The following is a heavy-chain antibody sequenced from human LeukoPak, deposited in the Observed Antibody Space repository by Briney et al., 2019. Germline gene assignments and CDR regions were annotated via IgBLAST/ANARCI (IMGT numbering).Heavy chain of an antibody. D-gene: IGHD3-3*01. V-gene: IGHV3-7*01. CDR1: GFTFSNSW. CDR3: VRESDVWSGPGIGRPLDV. Sequence: GGSLRLSCLASGFTFSNSWMTWVRQAPGRGLEWVANIREDGSDKQYVDSVRGRFTISRDNAKNSVSLQMDGLRAEDTAVYHCVRESDVWSGPGIGRPLDVWGKGTTVTVSS. CDR2: IREDGSDK. J-gene: IGHJ6*04.